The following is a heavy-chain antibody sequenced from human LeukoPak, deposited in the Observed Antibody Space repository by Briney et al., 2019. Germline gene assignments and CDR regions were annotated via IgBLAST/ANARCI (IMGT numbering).Heavy chain of an antibody. CDR3: TRDFACQQFDY. J-gene: IGHJ4*02. CDR1: GFSFSKSW. V-gene: IGHV3-7*01. Sequence: GGSLRLSCAATGFSFSKSWMTWVRQAPGKGPEWLTNINPDASTRNYVDAVEGRFTISRDNAKNSVYLQMSSLRAEDTAVHYCTRDFACQQFDYWGQGTLVTVSS. CDR2: INPDASTR. D-gene: IGHD1/OR15-1a*01.